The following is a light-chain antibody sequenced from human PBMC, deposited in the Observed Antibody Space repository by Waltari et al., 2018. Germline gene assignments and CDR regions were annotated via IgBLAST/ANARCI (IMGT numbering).Light chain of an antibody. Sequence: QSALTQPASVTRSHGPLITLPCANTSPHGRDYKRLSWYQQHPGIPPKLMIYAVSKRPSGVSDRFSGSKSGDMASLTISGLQPEDEAEYFCSSYAGSSKGVFGGGTKVTVL. J-gene: IGLJ2*01. CDR1: SPHGRDYKR. CDR3: SSYAGSSKGV. V-gene: IGLV2-23*02. CDR2: AVS.